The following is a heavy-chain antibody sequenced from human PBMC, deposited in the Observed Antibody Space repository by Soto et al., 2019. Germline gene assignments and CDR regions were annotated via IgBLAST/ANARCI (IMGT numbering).Heavy chain of an antibody. D-gene: IGHD3-10*01. V-gene: IGHV1-46*01. CDR2: INASGDST. CDR3: ARSGLVDY. Sequence: QVQLVQSGAEVKKPGASVKVSCKASGYTFSSYYMNWVGQAPGQGLEWMGIINASGDSTSYAQKFQGRVTVTRDTSTSTVYMELSSLRSEDTAVYYCARSGLVDYWGQGTLVTVSS. CDR1: GYTFSSYY. J-gene: IGHJ4*02.